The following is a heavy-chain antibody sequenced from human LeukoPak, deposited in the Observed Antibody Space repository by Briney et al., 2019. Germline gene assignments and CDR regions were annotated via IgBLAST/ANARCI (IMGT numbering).Heavy chain of an antibody. CDR1: GGSISSYY. CDR2: IYYSGST. J-gene: IGHJ3*02. D-gene: IGHD1-26*01. CDR3: ARAPSIVGALGDAFDI. V-gene: IGHV4-59*12. Sequence: SETLSLTCTVSGGSISSYYWSWIRQPPGKGLEWIGYIYYSGSTNYNPSLKSRVTISVDKSKNQFSLKLSSVTAADTAVYYCARAPSIVGALGDAFDIWGQGTMATVSS.